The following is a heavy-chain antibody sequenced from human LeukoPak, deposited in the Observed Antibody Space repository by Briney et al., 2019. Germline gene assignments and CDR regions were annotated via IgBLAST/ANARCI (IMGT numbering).Heavy chain of an antibody. CDR2: ISGSGGST. CDR1: GFTFSSYA. J-gene: IGHJ4*02. D-gene: IGHD2-21*01. V-gene: IGHV3-23*01. CDR3: ATEKGDSPDY. Sequence: PGGSLRLSCAASGFTFSSYAMSWVRQAPGKGLEWVSAISGSGGSTYYADSVKGRSTISRDNSKNTLYLQMSSLGAEDTAVYYCATEKGDSPDYWGQGTLVTVSS.